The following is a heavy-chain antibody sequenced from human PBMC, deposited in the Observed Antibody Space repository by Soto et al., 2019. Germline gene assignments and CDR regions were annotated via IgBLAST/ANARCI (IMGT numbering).Heavy chain of an antibody. CDR2: ISAYNGNT. J-gene: IGHJ4*02. CDR1: GYTFTSYG. Sequence: GASVKVSCKASGYTFTSYGISWVRQAPGQGLEWMGWISAYNGNTNYAQKLQGRVTMTTDTSTSTAYMELRSLRSDDTAVYYCARLLYCSGGSCYSWVDYWGQGTLVTVSS. D-gene: IGHD2-15*01. V-gene: IGHV1-18*01. CDR3: ARLLYCSGGSCYSWVDY.